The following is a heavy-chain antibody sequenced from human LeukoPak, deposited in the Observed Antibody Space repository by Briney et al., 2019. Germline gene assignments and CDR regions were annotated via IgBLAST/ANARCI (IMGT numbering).Heavy chain of an antibody. Sequence: SETLSLTCTVSGGSISSYYWSWIRQPAGKGLEWIGRIYTSGCTNYNPSLKSRVTMSVDTSKNQFSLKLSSVTAADTAVYYCARGPDFWSPLDYWGQGTLVTVSS. CDR1: GGSISSYY. CDR3: ARGPDFWSPLDY. D-gene: IGHD3-3*01. V-gene: IGHV4-4*07. CDR2: IYTSGCT. J-gene: IGHJ4*02.